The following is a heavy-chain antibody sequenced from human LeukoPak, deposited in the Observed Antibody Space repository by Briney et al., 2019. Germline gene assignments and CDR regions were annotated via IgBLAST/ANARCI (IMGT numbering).Heavy chain of an antibody. J-gene: IGHJ5*02. Sequence: GGSLRLSCAASGFTLSNHLMYWVRQAPGKRLVWVSRIASDGITTNYADSVKGRFTISRDNAKNTLYLQMNSLRAEDTAVYYCARSLLTAVNCFHPWGQGTLVTVSS. CDR3: ARSLLTAVNCFHP. CDR1: GFTLSNHL. D-gene: IGHD3-16*01. CDR2: IASDGITT. V-gene: IGHV3-74*01.